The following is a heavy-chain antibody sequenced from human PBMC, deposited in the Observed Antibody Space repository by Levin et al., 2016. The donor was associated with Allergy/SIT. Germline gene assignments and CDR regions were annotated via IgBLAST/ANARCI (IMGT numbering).Heavy chain of an antibody. J-gene: IGHJ3*02. CDR2: ISYDGSNK. D-gene: IGHD3-22*01. V-gene: IGHV3-30-3*01. Sequence: GESLKISCAASGFTFSSYAMHWVRQAPGKGLEWVAVISYDGSNKYYADSVKGRFTISRDNSKNTLYLQMNSLRAEDTAVYYCARDVLYYYDSEGGAFDIWGQGTMVTVSS. CDR3: ARDVLYYYDSEGGAFDI. CDR1: GFTFSSYA.